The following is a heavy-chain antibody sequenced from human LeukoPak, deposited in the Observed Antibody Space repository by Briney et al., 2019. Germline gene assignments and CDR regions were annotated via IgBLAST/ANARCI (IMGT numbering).Heavy chain of an antibody. J-gene: IGHJ6*03. V-gene: IGHV3-9*01. CDR3: TRVEETATTAAIIRKYSYYYYYMDV. Sequence: SGGSLRLSCAASGFTFDDYAMHWVRQAPGKGLEWVSGISWNSGSIGYADSVKGRFTISRDNAKNSLYLQMSSLRAEDTAVYYCTRVEETATTAAIIRKYSYYYYYMDVWGKGNTVTVSS. CDR2: ISWNSGSI. CDR1: GFTFDDYA. D-gene: IGHD4-11*01.